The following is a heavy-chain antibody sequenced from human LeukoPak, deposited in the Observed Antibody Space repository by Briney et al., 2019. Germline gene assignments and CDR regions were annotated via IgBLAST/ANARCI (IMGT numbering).Heavy chain of an antibody. D-gene: IGHD5-12*01. Sequence: GASVKVSCKASGYTFSSYGIAWVRQAPGQGLEWMGWISGYNGNTNYAQKLQGRVTMTTDTSTSTAYMELRSLRSDDTAVYYCARQDIVALYDWGQGTLVTVSS. CDR2: ISGYNGNT. J-gene: IGHJ4*02. V-gene: IGHV1-18*01. CDR1: GYTFSSYG. CDR3: ARQDIVALYD.